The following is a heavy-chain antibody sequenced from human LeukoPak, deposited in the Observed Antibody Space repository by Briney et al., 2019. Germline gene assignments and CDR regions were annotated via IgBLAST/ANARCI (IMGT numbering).Heavy chain of an antibody. CDR1: GGSISTSNW. Sequence: SETLSLTCTVSGGSISTSNWWSWVRQPPGKGLEWIGEIYHSGSTTYNPSLKSRLTISIDKSKNQFSLNLSSVTAADTAMYYCARRYYGSGTNYFDYWGQGTLVTVSS. CDR3: ARRYYGSGTNYFDY. CDR2: IYHSGST. J-gene: IGHJ4*02. D-gene: IGHD3-10*01. V-gene: IGHV4-4*02.